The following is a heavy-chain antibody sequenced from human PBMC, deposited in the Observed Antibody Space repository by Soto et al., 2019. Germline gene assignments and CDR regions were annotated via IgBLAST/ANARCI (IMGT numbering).Heavy chain of an antibody. Sequence: SETLSLTCNVSGGPIRSYYWSWIRQSPGKGLEWIGQIFYTGNTNYNPSLKSRVTMSVDIPKKQFSLKLRSVTTADTAIYFCARNNVRGVSNSYNWMDPWGQGTLVTVSS. CDR2: IFYTGNT. J-gene: IGHJ5*02. D-gene: IGHD3-10*01. V-gene: IGHV4-59*01. CDR1: GGPIRSYY. CDR3: ARNNVRGVSNSYNWMDP.